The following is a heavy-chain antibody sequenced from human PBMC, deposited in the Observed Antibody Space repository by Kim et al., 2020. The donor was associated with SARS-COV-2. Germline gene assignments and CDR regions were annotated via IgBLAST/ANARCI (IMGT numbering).Heavy chain of an antibody. CDR1: GGSISSGGYY. J-gene: IGHJ4*02. CDR3: AILGYGDSFDY. V-gene: IGHV4-31*01. CDR2: IYYSGST. Sequence: SETLSLTCTVSGGSISSGGYYWSWIRQHPGKGLVWIGYIYYSGSTYYNPSLKSLVTISVDTSNNQFSLKLSSVTAASTAVYYCAILGYGDSFDYWGQGTLVTVSS. D-gene: IGHD4-17*01.